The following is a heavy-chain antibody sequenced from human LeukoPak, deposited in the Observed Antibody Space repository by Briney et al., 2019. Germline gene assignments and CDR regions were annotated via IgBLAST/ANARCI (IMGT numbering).Heavy chain of an antibody. Sequence: SETLSLTCTVSGGSVSSGSYYWSWIRQPPGKGLEWIGYIYYSGSTNYNPSLKSRVTISVDTSKNQFSLKLSSVTAADTAVYYCASSTYYYDSSGYYPVPPFDYWGQGTLVTVFS. CDR1: GGSVSSGSYY. V-gene: IGHV4-61*01. D-gene: IGHD3-22*01. CDR3: ASSTYYYDSSGYYPVPPFDY. CDR2: IYYSGST. J-gene: IGHJ4*02.